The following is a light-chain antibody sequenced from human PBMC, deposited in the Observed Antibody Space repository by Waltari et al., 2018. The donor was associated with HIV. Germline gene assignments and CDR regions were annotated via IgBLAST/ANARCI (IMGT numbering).Light chain of an antibody. J-gene: IGLJ2*01. CDR2: RNN. V-gene: IGLV1-47*01. CDR3: AAWDDSLSGLHVV. CDR1: SSNIGRTY. Sequence: QSVLTPPPSASGTPGQRVTISCSGSSSNIGRTYVYWYQQLPGTAPKLLIYRNNQRPSGVPDRFSGSKSGTSASLAISGLRSEDEADYYCAAWDDSLSGLHVVFGGGTKVTVL.